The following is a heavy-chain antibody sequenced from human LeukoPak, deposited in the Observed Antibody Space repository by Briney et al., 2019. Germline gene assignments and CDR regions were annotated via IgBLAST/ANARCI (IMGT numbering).Heavy chain of an antibody. CDR1: TFTFGTYW. J-gene: IGHJ4*02. V-gene: IGHV3-7*03. CDR3: ARVEGSGSFLFDS. CDR2: IKQDGRET. D-gene: IGHD3-10*01. Sequence: GGSLRLSCAASTFTFGTYWMSWVRQAPGKGLEWVASIKQDGRETYYVDSVKGRFTVSRDNTKNSLYLQMNSLRAEDPAIYYCARVEGSGSFLFDSWGQGTLVTVSS.